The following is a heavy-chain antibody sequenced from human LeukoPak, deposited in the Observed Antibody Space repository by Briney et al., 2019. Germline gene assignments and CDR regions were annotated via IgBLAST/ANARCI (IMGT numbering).Heavy chain of an antibody. CDR1: GGSISSSSYY. Sequence: SETLSLTCTVSGGSISSSSYYWGWIRQPPGKGLERIGSIYYSGSTYYNPSLKSRVTISVDTSKNQFSLKLSSVTAADTAVYYCARRRHYYDSSGYYPIDYWGQGTLVTVSS. J-gene: IGHJ4*02. V-gene: IGHV4-39*01. CDR3: ARRRHYYDSSGYYPIDY. D-gene: IGHD3-22*01. CDR2: IYYSGST.